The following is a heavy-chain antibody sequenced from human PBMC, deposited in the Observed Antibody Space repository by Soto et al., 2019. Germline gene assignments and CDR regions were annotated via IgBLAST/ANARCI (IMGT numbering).Heavy chain of an antibody. CDR3: ARHLIVGSATSKFYYGMDV. D-gene: IGHD1-26*01. J-gene: IGHJ6*02. CDR1: GGNIISYC. Sequence: SETMSLTCPVAGGNIISYCWSWIQQTTGKGLEWIGYIYYSGSTNYNPSLKSRVIMAVDTSKNQSSLNLNSVTAADTAVYYCARHLIVGSATSKFYYGMDVWGQGTTVTVSS. V-gene: IGHV4-59*08. CDR2: IYYSGST.